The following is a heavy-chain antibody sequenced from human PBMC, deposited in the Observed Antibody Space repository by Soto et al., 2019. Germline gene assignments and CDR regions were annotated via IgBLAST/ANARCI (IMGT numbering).Heavy chain of an antibody. J-gene: IGHJ6*02. CDR3: ARDVVEAVASTYYYYGMDV. CDR1: GGTFRIFG. Sequence: ASVKVSCKASGGTFRIFGFNWVRQAPGQGLQWMGIINRSGGSTSYEQKFQGRVTMPRNTSTSTVYMELSRLRAEDTAVYYCARDVVEAVASTYYYYGMDVWGQGTTVTVSS. CDR2: INRSGGST. D-gene: IGHD6-19*01. V-gene: IGHV1-46*01.